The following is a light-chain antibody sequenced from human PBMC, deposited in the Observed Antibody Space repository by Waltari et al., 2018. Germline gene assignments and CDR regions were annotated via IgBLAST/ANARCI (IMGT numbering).Light chain of an antibody. Sequence: YQQKAGPAPRLLIYCNNQRPSGVPERFSGSKSGASATLTISRVESEDEASYYCQAWDGRLNHVVYGGGTKLTVL. J-gene: IGLJ2*01. CDR3: QAWDGRLNHVV. V-gene: IGLV1-44*01. CDR2: CNN.